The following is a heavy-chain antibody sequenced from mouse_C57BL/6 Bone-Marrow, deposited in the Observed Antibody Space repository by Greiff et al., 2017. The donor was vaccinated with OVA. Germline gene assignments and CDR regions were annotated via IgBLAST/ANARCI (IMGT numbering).Heavy chain of an antibody. CDR1: GFTFSDYY. CDR3: ARQGYYFAY. Sequence: EVQVVESGGGLVQPGGSLKLSCAASGFTFSDYYMYWVRQTPEKRLEWVAYISNGGGSTYYPDTVKGRFTISRDNAKNTLYLQMSRLKSEDTAMYYCARQGYYFAYWGQGTLVTVSA. J-gene: IGHJ3*01. D-gene: IGHD2-3*01. CDR2: ISNGGGST. V-gene: IGHV5-12*01.